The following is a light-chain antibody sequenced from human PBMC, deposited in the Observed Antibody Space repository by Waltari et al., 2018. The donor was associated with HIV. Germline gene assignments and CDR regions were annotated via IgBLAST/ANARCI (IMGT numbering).Light chain of an antibody. CDR2: QNT. CDR3: QAWDSSTDVV. J-gene: IGLJ3*02. Sequence: SYHLTQPPSVSVSPGQTATITCHGDELGDKYTCWYQQRPGQSPVLVISQNTKRPSGIPERFSGSASGNTATLTISGTQAVDEADYYCQAWDSSTDVVFGGGTKLTVL. V-gene: IGLV3-1*01. CDR1: ELGDKY.